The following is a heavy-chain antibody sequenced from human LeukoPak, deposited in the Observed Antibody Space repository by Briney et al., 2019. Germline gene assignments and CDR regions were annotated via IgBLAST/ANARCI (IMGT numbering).Heavy chain of an antibody. CDR2: ISSSSSYI. CDR1: GFTFSSYS. D-gene: IGHD3-10*01. J-gene: IGHJ6*02. CDR3: ARIYGSTKNYGMDV. V-gene: IGHV3-21*01. Sequence: PGGSLRLSCAASGFTFSSYSMNWVRQAPGKGLEWVSSISSSSSYIYYTDSVKGRFTISRDNAKNSLYLQMNSLRAEDTAMYYCARIYGSTKNYGMDVWGQGTTVTVSS.